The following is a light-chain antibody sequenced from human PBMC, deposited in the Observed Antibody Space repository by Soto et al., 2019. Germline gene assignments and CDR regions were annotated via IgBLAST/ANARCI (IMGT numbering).Light chain of an antibody. Sequence: EIVLTQSPGTLSLSPGERATLSCRASQSVTSTYLAWYQQKPGQAPRLLIYGPSTRATGIPDRFSGSGSGTDFTLTISRLEPADFAVYYCEQFANSPFTFGGGTKVEIK. V-gene: IGKV3-20*01. J-gene: IGKJ4*01. CDR2: GPS. CDR1: QSVTSTY. CDR3: EQFANSPFT.